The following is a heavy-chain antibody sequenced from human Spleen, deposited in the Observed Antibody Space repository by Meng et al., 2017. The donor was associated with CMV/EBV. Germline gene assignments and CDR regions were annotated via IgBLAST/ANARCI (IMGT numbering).Heavy chain of an antibody. D-gene: IGHD2-2*01. Sequence: SGPTLVKPTETLTLTCTVSGFSVSNARMGVSWIRQPPGKALEWLALIYWNDDKRYSPSLKSRLTITKDTSKNQVVLTMTNMDPVDTATYYCAHLNNIVVLPAATWYFDLWGRGTLVTVSS. CDR3: AHLNNIVVLPAATWYFDL. V-gene: IGHV2-5*01. CDR1: GFSVSNARMG. CDR2: IYWNDDK. J-gene: IGHJ2*01.